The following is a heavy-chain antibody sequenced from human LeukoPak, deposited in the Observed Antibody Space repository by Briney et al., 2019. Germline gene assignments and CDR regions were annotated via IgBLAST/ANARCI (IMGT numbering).Heavy chain of an antibody. V-gene: IGHV1-2*02. CDR3: ARFWSAYSTPFDY. J-gene: IGHJ4*02. D-gene: IGHD3-3*01. CDR1: GYTFTGYY. CDR2: INPNSGGT. Sequence: ASVKVSCKASGYTFTGYYIHWVRQAPGQGLEWMGWINPNSGGTNYAQKFQGRVTMTRDTSISTAYMEVNGLRSDDTAVYYCARFWSAYSTPFDYWGQGTLVTVSS.